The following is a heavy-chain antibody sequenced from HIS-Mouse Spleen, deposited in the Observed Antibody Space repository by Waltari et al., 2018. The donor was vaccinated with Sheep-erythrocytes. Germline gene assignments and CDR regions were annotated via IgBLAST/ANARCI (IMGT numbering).Heavy chain of an antibody. CDR3: ASTGSDYYDSSGKDY. J-gene: IGHJ4*02. CDR2: IYYSGGT. V-gene: IGHV4-39*01. CDR1: GGSISSSSYY. Sequence: QLQLQESGPGLVKPSETLSLTCTVSGGSISSSSYYWGWIRQPPGKGLEWIGRIYYSGGTYHYPSLKSRVTISVDTSNNQFSLKLSSVTAADTAVYYCASTGSDYYDSSGKDYWGQGTLVTVSS. D-gene: IGHD3-22*01.